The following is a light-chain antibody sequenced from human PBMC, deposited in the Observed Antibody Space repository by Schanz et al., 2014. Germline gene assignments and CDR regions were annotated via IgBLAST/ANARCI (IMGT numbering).Light chain of an antibody. CDR3: QQYHDWPRT. CDR1: ESISDN. V-gene: IGKV3-15*01. J-gene: IGKJ1*01. Sequence: EIVMTQSPATLSVSPGERATLSCRASESISDNLAWYQHKPGQAPRLLIYGASTRATGIPARFSGSGAGTEFTLTISSLQAEDVAVYYCQQYHDWPRTFGQGTKVELK. CDR2: GAS.